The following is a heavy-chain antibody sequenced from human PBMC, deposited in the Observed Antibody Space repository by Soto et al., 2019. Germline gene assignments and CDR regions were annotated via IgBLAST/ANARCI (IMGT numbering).Heavy chain of an antibody. V-gene: IGHV5-51*01. D-gene: IGHD5-18*01. CDR1: GYSFTSYW. CDR3: ARHISLPTTRILGRGGAGKPLNYYYYYYMDV. Sequence: GESLKISCKGSGYSFTSYWIGWVRQMPGKGLEWMGIIYPGDSDTRYSPSFQGQVTISADKSISTAYLQWSSPKASDTAMYYCARHISLPTTRILGRGGAGKPLNYYYYYYMDVWGKGTTVTVSS. CDR2: IYPGDSDT. J-gene: IGHJ6*03.